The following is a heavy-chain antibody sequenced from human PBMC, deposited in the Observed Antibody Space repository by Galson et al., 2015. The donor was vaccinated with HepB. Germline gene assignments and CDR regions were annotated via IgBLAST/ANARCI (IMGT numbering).Heavy chain of an antibody. D-gene: IGHD6-13*01. Sequence: SVKVSCKASGGTFSIHAISWVRQAPGQGLEWMGGITPIFGTANYAQKFQGRLTITADKSTSTAYMELSSLRSEDTAVYYCAREGIAATTNPVDYWGQGTLVTVSS. J-gene: IGHJ4*02. CDR2: ITPIFGTA. CDR3: AREGIAATTNPVDY. V-gene: IGHV1-69*06. CDR1: GGTFSIHA.